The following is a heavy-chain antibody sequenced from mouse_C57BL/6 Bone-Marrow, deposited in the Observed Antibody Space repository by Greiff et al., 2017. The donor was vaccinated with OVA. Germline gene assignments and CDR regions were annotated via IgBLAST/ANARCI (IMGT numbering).Heavy chain of an antibody. Sequence: VQLQQSGTVLARPGASVKMSCKTSGYTFTSYWMHWVKQRPGQGLEWIGAIYPGNSDTSYNQKFKGKAKLTAVTSASTAYMELSSLTNEDSAVYYCTTPYYFYWYFDVWGTGTTVTVSS. V-gene: IGHV1-5*01. CDR3: TTPYYFYWYFDV. D-gene: IGHD2-10*01. CDR1: GYTFTSYW. CDR2: IYPGNSDT. J-gene: IGHJ1*03.